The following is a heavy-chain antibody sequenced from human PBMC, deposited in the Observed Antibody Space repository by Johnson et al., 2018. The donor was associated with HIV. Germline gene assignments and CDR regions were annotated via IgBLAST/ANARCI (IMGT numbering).Heavy chain of an antibody. V-gene: IGHV3-20*04. Sequence: VLLVESGGGLVQPGGSLRLSCAASGFTFDDYGMSWVRQAPGQGPECVAVINWTSGSTGYADSVKGRFTISRDNTKNSLYLQMNSLRAEDTALYYCTHYSGSFYMGAFDIWGQGTMVTVSS. CDR1: GFTFDDYG. D-gene: IGHD1-26*01. CDR2: INWTSGST. CDR3: THYSGSFYMGAFDI. J-gene: IGHJ3*02.